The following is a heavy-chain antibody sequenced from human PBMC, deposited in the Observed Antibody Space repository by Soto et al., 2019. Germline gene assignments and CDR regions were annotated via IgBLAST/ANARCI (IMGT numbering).Heavy chain of an antibody. CDR1: GFTFSNYW. CDR2: ISGSGGST. V-gene: IGHV3-23*01. J-gene: IGHJ6*02. D-gene: IGHD3-10*01. CDR3: AKERKKLTFGELSPDGMDV. Sequence: GGSLRLSCAASGFTFSNYWMHWVRQVPGRGLEWVSAISGSGGSTYYADSVKGRFTISRDNSKNTLYLQMNSLRAEDTAVYYCAKERKKLTFGELSPDGMDVWGQGTTVTVSS.